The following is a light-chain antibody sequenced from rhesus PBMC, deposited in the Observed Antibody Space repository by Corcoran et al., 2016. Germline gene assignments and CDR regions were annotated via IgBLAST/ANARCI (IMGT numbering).Light chain of an antibody. V-gene: IGKV1-25*01. CDR3: QHYYSIPFT. J-gene: IGKJ3*01. CDR2: EES. CDR1: QDLTND. Sequence: DIQMTQSPSSLSASVGDRVTITCRASQDLTNDLAWYQPKPGETPKLLIFEESSLQRGIPSRCSGSGSGTDFTLTISSLQSEDFATYYCQHYYSIPFTFGPGTKLDIK.